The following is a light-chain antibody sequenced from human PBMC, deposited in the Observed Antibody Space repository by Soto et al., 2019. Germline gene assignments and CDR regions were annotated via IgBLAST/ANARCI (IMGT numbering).Light chain of an antibody. Sequence: EIVLTQSPGTLYLSVEERVTLSSRASQSVSSYLAWYQQTPGQAPRLLIYDPSHRATGTPDRLSGSGTGTDFDHTISRMERGVFTVYYCQQGGSFPLPFGGGTTEEI. CDR2: DPS. V-gene: IGKV3-20*01. J-gene: IGKJ4*01. CDR3: QQGGSFPLP. CDR1: QSVSSY.